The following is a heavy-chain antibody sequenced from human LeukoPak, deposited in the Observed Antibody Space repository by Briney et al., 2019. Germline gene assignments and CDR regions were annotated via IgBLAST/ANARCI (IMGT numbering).Heavy chain of an antibody. CDR2: IRYDGNNK. CDR1: GFTFSDYS. V-gene: IGHV3-30*02. Sequence: GGSLRLSCAASGFTFSDYSMHWVRQAPGKGLNWVAFIRYDGNNKYYADSVKGRFTISRDNAKNSLYLQMNSLRAEDTAVYYCATNYYDSSGYWSYWGQGTLVTVSS. CDR3: ATNYYDSSGYWSY. J-gene: IGHJ4*02. D-gene: IGHD3-22*01.